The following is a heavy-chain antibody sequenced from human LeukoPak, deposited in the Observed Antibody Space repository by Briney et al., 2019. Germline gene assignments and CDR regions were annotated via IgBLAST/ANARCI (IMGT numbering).Heavy chain of an antibody. CDR3: ARSPKGQLLNY. CDR1: GFTFSSYG. CDR2: IWYDGSNK. Sequence: GGSLRLSCAASGFTFSSYGMHWVRQAPGKGLEWVAVIWYDGSNKYYGDSVKGRFTISRDNAKNSLYLQMNSLRAEDTAVYYCARSPKGQLLNYWGQGTLVTVSS. V-gene: IGHV3-33*01. J-gene: IGHJ4*02. D-gene: IGHD2-2*01.